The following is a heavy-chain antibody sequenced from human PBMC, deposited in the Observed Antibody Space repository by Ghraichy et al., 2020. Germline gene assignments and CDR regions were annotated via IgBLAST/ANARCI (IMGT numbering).Heavy chain of an antibody. CDR3: ARGKFNSFDI. CDR2: TYYRSKWNN. Sequence: SQTLSLTCAVSGDSLSSSGVAWNWIRQSPSRGLEWLGRTYYRSKWNNDYAVSMKSRITINPDTSENQFSLQLNSVTPEDTAVYYFARGKFNSFDIWGQWAMVPVSS. CDR1: GDSLSSSGVA. J-gene: IGHJ3*02. V-gene: IGHV6-1*01.